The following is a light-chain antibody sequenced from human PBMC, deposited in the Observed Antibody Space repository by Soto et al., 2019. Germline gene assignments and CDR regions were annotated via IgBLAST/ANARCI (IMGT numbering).Light chain of an antibody. CDR1: QGIGDW. Sequence: DIQMTQSPSTLSASVGDRVTITCRASQGIGDWLAWFQQKPGKAPKLLIYKASNLESGVPSTFSGSASGTEFTLTISSLQPDDSASYYCQQYNSYWTFGQGTKVEIK. CDR2: KAS. V-gene: IGKV1-5*03. J-gene: IGKJ1*01. CDR3: QQYNSYWT.